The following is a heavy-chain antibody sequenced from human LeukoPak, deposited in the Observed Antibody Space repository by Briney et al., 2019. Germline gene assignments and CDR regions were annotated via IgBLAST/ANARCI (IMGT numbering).Heavy chain of an antibody. CDR3: ARRLHGYY. CDR2: ISSSSSYI. D-gene: IGHD5-24*01. J-gene: IGHJ4*02. Sequence: GGSLRLSCAASGFTLSSSGMSWVRQAPGKGLEWVSSISSSSSYIYYADSVKGRFTISRDNAKNSLYLQMNSLRAEDTAVYYCARRLHGYYWGQGTLVTVSS. V-gene: IGHV3-21*01. CDR1: GFTLSSSG.